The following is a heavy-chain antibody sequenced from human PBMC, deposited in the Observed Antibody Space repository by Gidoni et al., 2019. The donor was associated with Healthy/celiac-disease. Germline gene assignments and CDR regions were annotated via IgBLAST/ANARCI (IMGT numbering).Heavy chain of an antibody. D-gene: IGHD2-21*01. CDR1: GFTFSSYA. CDR3: ARTNGPPHIVVVIAFYFDY. CDR2: ISYDGSNK. Sequence: QVQLVESGGGVVQPGRSLRLSCAASGFTFSSYAMPWVRQAPGKGLEWVAVISYDGSNKYYADSVKGRFTISRDNSKNTLYLQMNSLRAEDTAVYYCARTNGPPHIVVVIAFYFDYWGQGTLVTVSS. V-gene: IGHV3-30*04. J-gene: IGHJ4*02.